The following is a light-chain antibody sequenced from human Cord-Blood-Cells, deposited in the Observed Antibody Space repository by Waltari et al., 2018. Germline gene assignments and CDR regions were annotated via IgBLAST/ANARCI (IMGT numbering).Light chain of an antibody. V-gene: IGLV2-23*02. J-gene: IGLJ2*01. Sequence: QSALTQPASVSGSPGQSIPISCTGTSSDVGRYNLVSWSQQHPGKAPKLMIYEVSKQPSGVSNRFSGSKSGNTASLTISGLQAEDEADYYCCSYAGSSIVVFGGGTKLTVL. CDR3: CSYAGSSIVV. CDR1: SSDVGRYNL. CDR2: EVS.